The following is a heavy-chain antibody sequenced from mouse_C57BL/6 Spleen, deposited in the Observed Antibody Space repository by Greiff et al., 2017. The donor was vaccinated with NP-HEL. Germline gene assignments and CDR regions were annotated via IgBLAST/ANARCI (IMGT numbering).Heavy chain of an antibody. CDR2: ISTGGSYT. V-gene: IGHV5-6*01. D-gene: IGHD2-2*01. Sequence: EVMLVESGGDLVKPGGSLKLSCAASGFTFSSYGMSWVRQTPDKRLEWVATISTGGSYTYYPDSVKGRVTISRDNAKNTLYLQMSSLKSEDTAMYYCARQEGYDERVFDYWGQGTTLTVSS. CDR1: GFTFSSYG. J-gene: IGHJ2*01. CDR3: ARQEGYDERVFDY.